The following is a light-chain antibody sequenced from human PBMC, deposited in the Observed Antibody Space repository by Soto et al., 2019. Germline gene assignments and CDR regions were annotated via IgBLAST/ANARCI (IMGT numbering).Light chain of an antibody. V-gene: IGLV2-8*01. CDR3: SSYADNDNLL. Sequence: QSALTQPPSASGSPGQSVTISCTGTSSDVGRYNYVSWYQQHPRKAPKLMLYDVIKRPSGVPGRFSGSKSGNTASLTVSGLQAEDEADDYCSSYADNDNLLFGGGTKLTVL. CDR1: SSDVGRYNY. J-gene: IGLJ2*01. CDR2: DVI.